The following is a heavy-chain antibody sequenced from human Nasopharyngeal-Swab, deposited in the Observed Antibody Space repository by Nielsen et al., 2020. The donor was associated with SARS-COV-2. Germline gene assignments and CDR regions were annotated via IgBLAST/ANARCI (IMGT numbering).Heavy chain of an antibody. CDR1: GYTLTELS. J-gene: IGHJ6*02. D-gene: IGHD6-13*01. CDR2: FDPEDGET. Sequence: ASVKVSCKVSGYTLTELSMHWVRQAPGKGLEWVGGFDPEDGETIYAQKFQGRVTMTEDTSTDTAYMELSSLTSEDTAVYYCARGWGSWGYYYYYYGMDVWGQGTTVTVSS. V-gene: IGHV1-24*01. CDR3: ARGWGSWGYYYYYYGMDV.